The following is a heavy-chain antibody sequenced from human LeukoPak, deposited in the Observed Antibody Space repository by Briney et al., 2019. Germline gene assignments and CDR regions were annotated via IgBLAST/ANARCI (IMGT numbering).Heavy chain of an antibody. CDR2: ISSSSSHI. CDR3: ARVAAAHFDY. CDR1: GFTFSSYS. D-gene: IGHD6-13*01. J-gene: IGHJ4*02. V-gene: IGHV3-21*01. Sequence: GGSLTLSCTASGFTFSSYSMNWVRQAPGKGLEWVSSISSSSSHIYYADSVKGRFTSSRDNAKNSVFLQMNSLRAEHPAVYYCARVAAAHFDYWGQGNLVAVSS.